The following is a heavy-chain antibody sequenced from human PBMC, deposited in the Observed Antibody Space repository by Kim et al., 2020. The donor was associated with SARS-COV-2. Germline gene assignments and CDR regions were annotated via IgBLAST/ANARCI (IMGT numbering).Heavy chain of an antibody. CDR2: ISYDGSNK. Sequence: GGSLRLSCAASGFTFSSYAMHWVRQAPGKGLEWVAVISYDGSNKYYADSVKGRFTISRDNSKNTLYLQMNSLRAEDTAVYYCARRVRGYSYGSTWDWFDP. J-gene: IGHJ5*02. D-gene: IGHD5-18*01. V-gene: IGHV3-30-3*01. CDR1: GFTFSSYA. CDR3: ARRVRGYSYGSTWDWFDP.